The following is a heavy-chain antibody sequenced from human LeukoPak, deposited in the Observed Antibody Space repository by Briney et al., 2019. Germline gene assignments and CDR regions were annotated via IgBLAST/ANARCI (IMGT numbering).Heavy chain of an antibody. CDR3: ARPTRVGPGRNWFDP. Sequence: ASVKVSCKASGYTFTGYYMHWVRQAPGQGLEWMGRINPNSGGTNYAQKFQGRVTMTRDTSISTAYMELSRLRSDDTAVYYCARPTRVGPGRNWFDPWGQGTLVTVSS. V-gene: IGHV1-2*06. J-gene: IGHJ5*02. CDR2: INPNSGGT. CDR1: GYTFTGYY. D-gene: IGHD3-10*01.